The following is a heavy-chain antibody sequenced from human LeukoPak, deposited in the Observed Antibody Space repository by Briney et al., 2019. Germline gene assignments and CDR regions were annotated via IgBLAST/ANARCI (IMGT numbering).Heavy chain of an antibody. D-gene: IGHD2-15*01. V-gene: IGHV4-59*01. Sequence: SETLSLTCTVSGGFISSYYWSWIRQPPGKGLEWIGYIYYSGSTNYNPSLKSRVTISVDTSKNQFSLKLSSVTAADTAVYYCARAVVVVAATGWFDPWGQGTLVTVSS. CDR1: GGFISSYY. CDR3: ARAVVVVAATGWFDP. J-gene: IGHJ5*02. CDR2: IYYSGST.